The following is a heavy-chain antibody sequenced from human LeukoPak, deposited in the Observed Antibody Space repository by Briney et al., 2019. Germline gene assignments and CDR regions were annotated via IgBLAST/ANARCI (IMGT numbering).Heavy chain of an antibody. J-gene: IGHJ6*02. CDR1: GYTFTSYY. Sequence: ASVKVSCKASGYTFTSYYMHWVRQAPGQGLEWMGIINPSGGSTSHAQKFQGRVTMTRDTSTSTVYMELSSLRSEDTAVYYCAREREYCSSTSCYTGSYGMDVWGQGTTVTVSS. CDR3: AREREYCSSTSCYTGSYGMDV. CDR2: INPSGGST. D-gene: IGHD2-2*02. V-gene: IGHV1-46*01.